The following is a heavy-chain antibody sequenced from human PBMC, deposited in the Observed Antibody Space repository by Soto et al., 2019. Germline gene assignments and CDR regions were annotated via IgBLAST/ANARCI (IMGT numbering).Heavy chain of an antibody. J-gene: IGHJ4*02. CDR2: IYYSGST. CDR1: GGSISSSSYY. Sequence: PSETLSLTCTVSGGSISSSSYYWGWIRQPPGKGLEWIGSIYYSGSTYYNPSLKSRVTISVDTSKNQFSLKLSSVTAADTAVYYCARHHYYDSSGPNEIDYWGQGTLVTVSS. V-gene: IGHV4-39*01. CDR3: ARHHYYDSSGPNEIDY. D-gene: IGHD3-22*01.